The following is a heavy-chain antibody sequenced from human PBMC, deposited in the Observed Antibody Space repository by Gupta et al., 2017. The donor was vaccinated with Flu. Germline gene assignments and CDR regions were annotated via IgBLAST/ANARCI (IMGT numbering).Heavy chain of an antibody. CDR2: AYFRSKWYF. J-gene: IGHJ4*02. D-gene: IGHD3-9*01. CDR1: GESLPCDRGA. V-gene: IGHV6-1*01. CDR3: ARAIHGLCFEI. Sequence: QVQLQQSGPGLVKPSQTLPLACVISGESLPCDRGAWSWIRQSQSGGLELLGRAYFRSKWYFDYAPSLRGRILVTPDTSKNQVSLQLSSVTPDDTAVYYCARAIHGLCFEIWGPGSPVTVSP.